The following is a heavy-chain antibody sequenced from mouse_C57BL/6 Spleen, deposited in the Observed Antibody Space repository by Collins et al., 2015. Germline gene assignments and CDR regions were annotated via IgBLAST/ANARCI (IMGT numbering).Heavy chain of an antibody. CDR2: ISSGGSYT. J-gene: IGHJ1*01. CDR3: ARHVAITTVVARYFDV. Sequence: EVQLVESGGDLVKPGGSLKLSCAASGFTFSSYGMSWVRQTPDKRLEWVATISSGGSYTYYPDSVKGRFTISRDNAKNTLYLQMSSLKSEDTAMYYCARHVAITTVVARYFDVWGAGTTVTVSS. CDR1: GFTFSSYG. V-gene: IGHV5-6*01. D-gene: IGHD1-1*01.